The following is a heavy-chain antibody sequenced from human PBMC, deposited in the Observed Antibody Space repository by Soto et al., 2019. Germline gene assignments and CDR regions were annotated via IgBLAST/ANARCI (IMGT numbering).Heavy chain of an antibody. CDR2: INHSGST. J-gene: IGHJ6*02. D-gene: IGHD4-17*01. CDR3: ARGTTVSPGMDG. Sequence: PSETLSLTCAVYGGSFSGYYWSWIRQPPGKGLEWIGEINHSGSTNYNPSLKSRVTISVDTSKNQFPLKLSSVTAADTAVYYCARGTTVSPGMDGWGQGTTVTVSS. CDR1: GGSFSGYY. V-gene: IGHV4-34*01.